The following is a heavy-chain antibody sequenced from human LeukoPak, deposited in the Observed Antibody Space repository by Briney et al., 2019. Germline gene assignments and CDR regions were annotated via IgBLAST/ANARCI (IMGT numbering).Heavy chain of an antibody. J-gene: IGHJ4*02. CDR3: ARHIPYYYDSSGYWYYFDY. CDR1: GGSISSSSYY. Sequence: SETLSLTCTVSGGSISSSSYYWGLIRQPPGKGPEWIGSIYYSGSTYYNPSLKSRVTISVDTSKNQFSLKLSSVTAADTAVYYCARHIPYYYDSSGYWYYFDYWGQGTLVTVSS. CDR2: IYYSGST. V-gene: IGHV4-39*01. D-gene: IGHD3-22*01.